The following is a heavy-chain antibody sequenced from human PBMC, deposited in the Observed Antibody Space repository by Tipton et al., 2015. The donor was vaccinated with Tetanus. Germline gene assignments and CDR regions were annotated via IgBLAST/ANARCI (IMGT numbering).Heavy chain of an antibody. CDR2: IYNSGST. J-gene: IGHJ4*02. V-gene: IGHV4-31*03. CDR3: ARDQARGARGWNYFDY. D-gene: IGHD1-26*01. Sequence: TLSLTCTVSGGSISTGGYYWSWIRQHPGKGLEWIGDIYNSGSTYYNPSLKSRVTISVDTSENHFSLKLNSVTAADTAVYFRARDQARGARGWNYFDYWGQGIQVTVSS. CDR1: GGSISTGGYY.